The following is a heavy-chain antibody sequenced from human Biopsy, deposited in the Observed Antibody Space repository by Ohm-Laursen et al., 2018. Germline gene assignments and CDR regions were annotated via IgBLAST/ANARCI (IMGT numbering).Heavy chain of an antibody. CDR2: IFYSANT. J-gene: IGHJ4*02. V-gene: IGHV4-31*03. CDR1: GVSINGGRYY. Sequence: SRTLSLTCPVSGVSINGGRYYWNWIRHHPGKGLEWIGNIFYSANTYYNPSLKSRVTISVDTSKNQFSLKLSSVTAADTAAYYCARLGSGDYFPTFFDFWGQGALVTVSS. CDR3: ARLGSGDYFPTFFDF. D-gene: IGHD5-12*01.